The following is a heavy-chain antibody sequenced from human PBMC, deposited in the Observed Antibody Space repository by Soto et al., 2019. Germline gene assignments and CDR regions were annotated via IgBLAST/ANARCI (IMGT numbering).Heavy chain of an antibody. CDR3: AKVNDFWTGYYSTNWFDP. J-gene: IGHJ5*02. V-gene: IGHV4-59*01. CDR2: IYYSGST. CDR1: GGSISSYY. D-gene: IGHD3-3*01. Sequence: QVQLQESGPGLVKPSETLSLTCTVSGGSISSYYWSWIRQPPGKGLEWIGYIYYSGSTNYNPSLKSRVTISVDTSKNQFSLKLSSVTAADTAVYYCAKVNDFWTGYYSTNWFDPWGQGTLVTVSS.